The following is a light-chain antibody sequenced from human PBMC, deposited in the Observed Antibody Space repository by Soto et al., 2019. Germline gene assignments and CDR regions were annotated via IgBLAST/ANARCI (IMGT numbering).Light chain of an antibody. Sequence: EIVLTQSPATLCLSPGERATLSCRASQSVSRYLAWYQQKPGQAPRXIIYDASNSAAGIPDRFTGSGSGTDFTLTIGRLGPEDFAVYYCQHYENSVTFGQGTKVDIK. CDR3: QHYENSVT. CDR1: QSVSRY. V-gene: IGKV3-11*01. CDR2: DAS. J-gene: IGKJ1*01.